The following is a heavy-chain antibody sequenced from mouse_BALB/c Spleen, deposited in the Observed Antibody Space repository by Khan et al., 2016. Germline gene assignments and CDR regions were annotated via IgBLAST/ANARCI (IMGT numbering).Heavy chain of an antibody. V-gene: IGHV5-17*02. CDR1: GFTFSSFG. Sequence: EVQLVESGGGLVQPGGSRKLSCAASGFTFSSFGMHWVRQAPEKGLEWVAFISSGSSAIYYADTVKGRFTISSDNPKNTLFLKMTSLRSEDTAMYYCGRGDYWGQGTTLTVSS. CDR2: ISSGSSAI. J-gene: IGHJ2*01. CDR3: GRGDY.